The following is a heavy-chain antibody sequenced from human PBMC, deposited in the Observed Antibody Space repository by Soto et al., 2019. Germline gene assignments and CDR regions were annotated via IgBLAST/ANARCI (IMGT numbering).Heavy chain of an antibody. CDR1: GFTFSSYA. V-gene: IGHV3-23*01. CDR3: AKDPFVEMAKWENWFDP. CDR2: ISGSGDST. Sequence: GGSLRLSCAASGFTFSSYAMSWVRQAPGKGLEWVSSISGSGDSTYYADSVKGRFTISRDNSKNTLYLQMNSLRVEDTAVYYCAKDPFVEMAKWENWFDPWGQGTLVTVSS. D-gene: IGHD1-26*01. J-gene: IGHJ5*02.